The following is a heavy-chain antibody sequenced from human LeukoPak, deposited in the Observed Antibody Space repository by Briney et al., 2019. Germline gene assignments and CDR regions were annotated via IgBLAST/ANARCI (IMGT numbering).Heavy chain of an antibody. CDR1: GYTFTSYA. V-gene: IGHV7-4-1*02. Sequence: ASVKVSCKASGYTFTSYAMNWVRQAPGQGLEWMGWINTNTGNPTYAQGFTGRFVFPLDTSVSTAYLQISSLKAEDTAVYYCARDLDSCYDSSGCHYWGQGTLVTVSS. J-gene: IGHJ4*02. CDR2: INTNTGNP. D-gene: IGHD3-22*01. CDR3: ARDLDSCYDSSGCHY.